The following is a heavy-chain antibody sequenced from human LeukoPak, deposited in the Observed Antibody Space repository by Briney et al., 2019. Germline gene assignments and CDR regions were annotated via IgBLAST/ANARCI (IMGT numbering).Heavy chain of an antibody. D-gene: IGHD2-2*01. J-gene: IGHJ3*02. V-gene: IGHV4-59*01. Sequence: PSETLSLTCTVSGGSFSSYYWTWIRQPPGKGLEWIGYIYYSGSTNYNPSLKSRVTISVDTSKNQFSLKLSSVTAADTAVYYCAREDAQEGTNAFDIWGQGTMVTVSS. CDR1: GGSFSSYY. CDR3: AREDAQEGTNAFDI. CDR2: IYYSGST.